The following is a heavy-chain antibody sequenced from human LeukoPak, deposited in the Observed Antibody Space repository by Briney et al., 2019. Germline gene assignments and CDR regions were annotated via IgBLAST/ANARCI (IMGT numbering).Heavy chain of an antibody. J-gene: IGHJ4*02. CDR2: ISGGAGTP. CDR3: AKRRTTVITMDYFDY. Sequence: GGSLRLSCAASGFTFSSYAMSWVRQAPGKGLEWVSGISGGAGTPYYADSVKGRFTISRGNSKSTLYLQMTSLRAEDTAVYYCAKRRTTVITMDYFDYWGQGTLVTVSS. D-gene: IGHD4-17*01. V-gene: IGHV3-23*01. CDR1: GFTFSSYA.